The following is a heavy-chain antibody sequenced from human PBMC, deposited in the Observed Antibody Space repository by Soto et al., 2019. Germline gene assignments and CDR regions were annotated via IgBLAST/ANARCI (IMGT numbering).Heavy chain of an antibody. J-gene: IGHJ4*02. Sequence: QVQLQESGPGLVKPSQTLSLTCTVSGGSISSGGYYWSWIRQHPGKGLEWIGYIYYSGSTYYNPSLKSRVTISVDTSXXQXSLXLXSXXXAXXXVXYXARVRVVRGVIGFHDYWGQGTLVTVSS. V-gene: IGHV4-31*03. CDR3: ARVRVVRGVIGFHDY. CDR1: GGSISSGGYY. CDR2: IYYSGST. D-gene: IGHD3-10*01.